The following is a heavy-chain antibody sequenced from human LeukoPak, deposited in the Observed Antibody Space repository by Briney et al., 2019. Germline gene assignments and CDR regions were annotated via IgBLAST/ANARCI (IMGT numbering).Heavy chain of an antibody. Sequence: GGSLRLSCAASGFTFTDYDMHWVHQATGKGLEWVSAFETVGNTYYSGSVEGRFTISRDVVRNSLYLHMSSLRDEDTAVYYCVRIKTREHQYGMDVWGQGTTVTVSS. CDR1: GFTFTDYD. J-gene: IGHJ6*02. CDR3: VRIKTREHQYGMDV. D-gene: IGHD1-26*01. V-gene: IGHV3-13*01. CDR2: FETVGNT.